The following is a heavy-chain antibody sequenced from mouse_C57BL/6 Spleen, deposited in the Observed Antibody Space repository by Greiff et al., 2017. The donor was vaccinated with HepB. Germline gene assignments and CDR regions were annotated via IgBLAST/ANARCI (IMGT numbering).Heavy chain of an antibody. D-gene: IGHD1-1*01. Sequence: EVQLQQSGPELVKPGASVKMSCKASGYTFTDYNMHWVKQSHGKSLEWIGYINPNNGGTSYNQKFKGKATLTVNKSSSTAYMELRSLTSEDSAVYYCARFHYYGSSYPLFDYWGQGTTLTVSS. CDR3: ARFHYYGSSYPLFDY. J-gene: IGHJ2*01. CDR1: GYTFTDYN. CDR2: INPNNGGT. V-gene: IGHV1-22*01.